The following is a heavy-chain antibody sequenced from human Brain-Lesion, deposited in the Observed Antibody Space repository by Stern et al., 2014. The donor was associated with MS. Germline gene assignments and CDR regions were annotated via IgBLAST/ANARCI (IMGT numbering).Heavy chain of an antibody. Sequence: VQLVESGPGLVKPSETLSLTCTVSGGSIGRSSYYWGWIRQPPGQGLEWIGNIFYTGSTFYDPSLKRRVTISVDTSNNHFSLSLNSVTAADTAVYYCARGAGVFDSWGQGTLVTVSP. CDR3: ARGAGVFDS. CDR1: GGSIGRSSYY. D-gene: IGHD6-19*01. J-gene: IGHJ4*02. V-gene: IGHV4-39*02. CDR2: IFYTGST.